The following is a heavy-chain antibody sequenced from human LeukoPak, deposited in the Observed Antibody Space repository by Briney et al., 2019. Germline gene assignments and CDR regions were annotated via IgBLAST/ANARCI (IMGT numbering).Heavy chain of an antibody. D-gene: IGHD3-22*01. Sequence: PGGSLRLSCAASGFTLSSYAMNWVRQAPGKGLEWVSAISGSGGSTYYADSVKGRFTISRDNSKNTLYLQMNSLRAEDTAVYYCAKDVGDSSGYYYLNYYYYYGMDVWGQGTTVTVSS. CDR2: ISGSGGST. V-gene: IGHV3-23*01. CDR3: AKDVGDSSGYYYLNYYYYYGMDV. J-gene: IGHJ6*02. CDR1: GFTLSSYA.